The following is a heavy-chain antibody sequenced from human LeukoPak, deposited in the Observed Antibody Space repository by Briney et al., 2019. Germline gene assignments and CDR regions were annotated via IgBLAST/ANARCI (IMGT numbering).Heavy chain of an antibody. D-gene: IGHD3-22*01. V-gene: IGHV1-69*04. Sequence: SVKVSCKASGGTFSSYAISWVRQAPGQGLEWMGRIIPILGIANYAQKFQGRVTITADKSTSTAYMELRSLRSDDTAVYYCARYFYYDRKEDYWGQGTLVTVSS. CDR1: GGTFSSYA. J-gene: IGHJ4*02. CDR2: IIPILGIA. CDR3: ARYFYYDRKEDY.